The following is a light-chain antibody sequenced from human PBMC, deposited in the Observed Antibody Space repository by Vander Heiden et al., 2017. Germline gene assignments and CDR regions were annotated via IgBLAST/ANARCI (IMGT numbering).Light chain of an antibody. CDR2: LGS. J-gene: IGKJ2*01. Sequence: PLTSGEPASDCCRSSQSVMQSDGCNYLGWHLQTREQSRQLLICLGSKRACVVAGRLSGGGARTDFTLKISRVEDEDVGVYCYMQALQTRYTFGQGTKLEIK. CDR3: MQALQTRYT. V-gene: IGKV2-28*01. CDR1: QSVMQSDGCNY.